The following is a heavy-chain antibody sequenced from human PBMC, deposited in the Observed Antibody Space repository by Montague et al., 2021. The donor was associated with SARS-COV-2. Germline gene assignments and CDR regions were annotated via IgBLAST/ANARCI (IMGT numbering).Heavy chain of an antibody. D-gene: IGHD3-9*01. CDR3: ARLSKTGYPPLYYYYGMDV. J-gene: IGHJ6*02. CDR2: IYYSGST. CDR1: GGSISSSSYY. Sequence: SETLSLTCTVSGGSISSSSYYWGWIRQPPGKGLDWIGSIYYSGSTYYTLSLQSPVTISVDTSKNQFSLKLSSATAADTAVYYCARLSKTGYPPLYYYYGMDVWGQGTTVTVSS. V-gene: IGHV4-39*01.